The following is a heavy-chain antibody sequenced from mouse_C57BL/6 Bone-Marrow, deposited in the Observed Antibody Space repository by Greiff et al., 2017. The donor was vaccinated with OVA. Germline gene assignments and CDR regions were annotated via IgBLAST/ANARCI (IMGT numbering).Heavy chain of an antibody. J-gene: IGHJ4*01. CDR2: IDPENGDT. V-gene: IGHV14-4*01. D-gene: IGHD1-1*01. Sequence: EVQLQQSGAELVRPGASVKLSCTASGFNIKDDYMHWVKQRPEQGLEWIGWIDPENGDTEYASKFQGKATITADTSSNTAYLQLSSLTSEDTAVYYCTTRVTTVVDYYAMDYWGQGTSVTVSS. CDR3: TTRVTTVVDYYAMDY. CDR1: GFNIKDDY.